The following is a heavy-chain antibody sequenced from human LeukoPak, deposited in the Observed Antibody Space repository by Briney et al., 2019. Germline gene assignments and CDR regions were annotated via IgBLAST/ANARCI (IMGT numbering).Heavy chain of an antibody. Sequence: SETLSLTCIVSGYSISSGYYWGWIRQPPGKGLEWIGSIYHSGSSLYNPSLKSRVTISVDTSKNQFSLKLSSVTAADTAVYYCARASGLRFLEWFDLWGRGTLVTVSS. CDR3: ARASGLRFLEWFDL. CDR1: GYSISSGYY. V-gene: IGHV4-38-2*02. CDR2: IYHSGSS. J-gene: IGHJ2*01. D-gene: IGHD3-3*01.